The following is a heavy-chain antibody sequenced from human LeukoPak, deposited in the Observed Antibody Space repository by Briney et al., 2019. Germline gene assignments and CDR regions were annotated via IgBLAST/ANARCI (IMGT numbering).Heavy chain of an antibody. V-gene: IGHV3-23*01. CDR2: ISGSGGST. D-gene: IGHD5-18*01. J-gene: IGHJ4*02. CDR3: AKNMRGYSYGIDY. CDR1: GFSFSNYA. Sequence: GGSLRLSCAASGFSFSNYAMTWVRQAPGKGLEWVSAISGSGGSTYYADSGKGRVTISRDNSKNTLYLQMNSLSAEDTAVYYCAKNMRGYSYGIDYWGQPTLVTVSS.